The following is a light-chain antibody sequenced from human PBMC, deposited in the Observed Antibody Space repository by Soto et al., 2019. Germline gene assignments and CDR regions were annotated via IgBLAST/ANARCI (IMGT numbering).Light chain of an antibody. CDR2: DVS. V-gene: IGLV2-14*01. Sequence: SVLTQPASVSGSPGQSITISCTGTSSDVGGYNYVSWYQQHPGKAPKLMIYDVSNRPSGVFNRFSGSKSGNTASLTISGLQAEDEADYYCSSYTSSSTLVFGTGTKVTVL. CDR3: SSYTSSSTLV. CDR1: SSDVGGYNY. J-gene: IGLJ1*01.